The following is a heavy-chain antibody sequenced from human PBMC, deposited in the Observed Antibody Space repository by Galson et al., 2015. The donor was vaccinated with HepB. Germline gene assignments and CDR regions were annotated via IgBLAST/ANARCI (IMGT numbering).Heavy chain of an antibody. CDR2: IIPIFGTA. D-gene: IGHD6-6*01. V-gene: IGHV1-69*06. J-gene: IGHJ3*01. Sequence: SVKVSCKASGGTFSTYAISWVRQAPGQGLEWMGGIIPIFGTANYAQKFQGRVTITADISTSTAYMELSSLRSEDTAVYYCAREGKEYSSSSSFPMVRAWGEWGQGTMVTVSS. CDR1: GGTFSTYA. CDR3: AREGKEYSSSSSFPMVRAWGE.